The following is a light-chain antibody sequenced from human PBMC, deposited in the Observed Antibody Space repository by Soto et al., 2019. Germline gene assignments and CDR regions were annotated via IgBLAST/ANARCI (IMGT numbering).Light chain of an antibody. Sequence: EIVLTHSPATLSSFPCDRVTLSCSASQYINTRLAWYQHRPGQAPRLLIYQTSLRAAGIPARFSASGSGTDFTLTISDVQPEDFALYYCHQRQSWPRTFGQGTKVDIK. CDR1: QYINTR. CDR2: QTS. CDR3: HQRQSWPRT. V-gene: IGKV3-11*01. J-gene: IGKJ1*01.